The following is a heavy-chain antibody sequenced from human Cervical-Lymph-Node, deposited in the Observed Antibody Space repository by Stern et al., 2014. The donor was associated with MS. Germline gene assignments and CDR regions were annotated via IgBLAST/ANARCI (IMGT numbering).Heavy chain of an antibody. CDR3: ARGTGDNWFDP. J-gene: IGHJ5*02. CDR2: VIPFVGTS. CDR1: GG. D-gene: IGHD3/OR15-3a*01. V-gene: IGHV1-69*06. Sequence: VQLVESGAEVKKPGSSVKVSCKSSGGISWVRQAPGQGLEWMGGVIPFVGTSYYAQKIQGRVTITGDTSANTTYLHLSRLTSADTAVYYCARGTGDNWFDPWGQGTLVTVSS.